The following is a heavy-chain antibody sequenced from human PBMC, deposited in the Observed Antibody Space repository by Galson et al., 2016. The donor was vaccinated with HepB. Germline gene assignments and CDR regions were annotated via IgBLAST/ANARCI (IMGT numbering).Heavy chain of an antibody. V-gene: IGHV4/OR15-8*01. D-gene: IGHD6-19*01. CDR2: VSHSGSI. CDR3: ARSSGWYALDY. CDR1: GGSITSSNW. J-gene: IGHJ4*02. Sequence: SETLSLTCSVSGGSITSSNWWSWVRQSPVKGLEWIGEVSHSGSITYNPSLKSRVTISVDKSKNQFSLKVISVTAADTALYYCARSSGWYALDYWGQGALVTVSS.